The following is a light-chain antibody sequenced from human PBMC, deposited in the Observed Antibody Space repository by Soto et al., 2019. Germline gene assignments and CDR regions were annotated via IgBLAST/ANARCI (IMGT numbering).Light chain of an antibody. CDR2: GAS. CDR1: ENVRTF. V-gene: IGKV3-11*01. Sequence: EVVLTQSPATLSLSPGERATLSCRASENVRTFVDWYQQKPGQAPRLLIYGASNRATGIPARFSGSGSGTEFPLPLSHLGPEGFAGYYCPQQSHWPPWTFGQGTRVEIQ. J-gene: IGKJ1*01. CDR3: PQQSHWPPWT.